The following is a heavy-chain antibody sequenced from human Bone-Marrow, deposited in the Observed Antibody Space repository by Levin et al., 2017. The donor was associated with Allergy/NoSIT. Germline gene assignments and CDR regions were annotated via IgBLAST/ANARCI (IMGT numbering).Heavy chain of an antibody. CDR1: GFTFDDYA. J-gene: IGHJ2*01. V-gene: IGHV3-9*01. CDR3: AKGWQQDWYFDL. Sequence: SLKISCAASGFTFDDYAMHWVRQAPGKGLEWVSGISWNSGSIGYADSVKGRFTISRDNAKNSLYLQMNSLRAEDTALYYCAKGWQQDWYFDLWGRGTLVTVSS. CDR2: ISWNSGSI. D-gene: IGHD6-13*01.